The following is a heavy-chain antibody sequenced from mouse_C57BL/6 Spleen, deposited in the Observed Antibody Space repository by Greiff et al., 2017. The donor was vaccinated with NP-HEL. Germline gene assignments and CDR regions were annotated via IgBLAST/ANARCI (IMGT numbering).Heavy chain of an antibody. V-gene: IGHV2-2*01. CDR1: GFSLTSYG. J-gene: IGHJ4*01. CDR2: IWSGGST. CDR3: ARTHPHYYAMDY. Sequence: QVQLQQSGPGLVQPSQSLSITCTVSGFSLTSYGVHWVRQSPGKGLEWLGVIWSGGSTDYNAAFISRLSISKDNSKSQVFFKMNSLQADDTAIYYCARTHPHYYAMDYWGQGTSVTVSS.